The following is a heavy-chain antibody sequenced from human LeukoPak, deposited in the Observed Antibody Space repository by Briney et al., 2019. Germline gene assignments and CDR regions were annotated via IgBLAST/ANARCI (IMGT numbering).Heavy chain of an antibody. CDR3: ARGEYYYDSSGYYSKRYFDY. CDR1: GYTFTSYY. D-gene: IGHD3-22*01. CDR2: INPSGGST. Sequence: ASVKVSCKASGYTFTSYYMHWVRQAPGQGLEWMGLINPSGGSTSYAQKFQGRVTMTRDTSTSTVYMELSSLRSEDTAVYYCARGEYYYDSSGYYSKRYFDYWGQGTLVTVSS. V-gene: IGHV1-46*01. J-gene: IGHJ4*02.